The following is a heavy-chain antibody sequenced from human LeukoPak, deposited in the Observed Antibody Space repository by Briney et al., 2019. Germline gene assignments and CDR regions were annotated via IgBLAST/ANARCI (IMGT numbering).Heavy chain of an antibody. Sequence: GESLKISCKGSGYSFTSYWIGWVRQMPGKGLEWMGIIYPGDSDTRYSPSFQGQVTISADKSISTAYLQWSSLKASDTAMYYCARLSGYCSSTSCYAYYYMDVWGKGTTVTVSS. CDR2: IYPGDSDT. CDR1: GYSFTSYW. V-gene: IGHV5-51*01. J-gene: IGHJ6*03. D-gene: IGHD2-2*03. CDR3: ARLSGYCSSTSCYAYYYMDV.